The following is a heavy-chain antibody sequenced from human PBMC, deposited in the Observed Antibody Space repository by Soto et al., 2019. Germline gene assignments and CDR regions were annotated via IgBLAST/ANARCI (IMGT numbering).Heavy chain of an antibody. V-gene: IGHV4-31*03. D-gene: IGHD6-19*01. CDR3: ARETQWLVPNLNWFDP. CDR2: IYYSGST. J-gene: IGHJ5*02. CDR1: GGSISSGGYY. Sequence: QVQLQESGPGLVKPSQTLSLTCTVSGGSISSGGYYWSWIRQHPGKGLEWIGYIYYSGSTYYNPSLKSRVTIAXXTXKXXFSLKLSSVTAADTAVYYCARETQWLVPNLNWFDPWGQGTLVTVSS.